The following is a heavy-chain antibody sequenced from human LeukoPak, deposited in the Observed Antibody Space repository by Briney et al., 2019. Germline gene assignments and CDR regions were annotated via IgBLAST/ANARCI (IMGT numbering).Heavy chain of an antibody. Sequence: GGSLRLSCAVSGFSFSSYAMSWVRQAPGKGLEWVSTVSETGAGTYYADSVKGRFIISRDNSKNTFYLQMDSLRADDTAMYYCAKGKVNHLGGLDYWGQGTLVTVSS. J-gene: IGHJ4*02. CDR3: AKGKVNHLGGLDY. V-gene: IGHV3-23*01. CDR1: GFSFSSYA. D-gene: IGHD1-14*01. CDR2: VSETGAGT.